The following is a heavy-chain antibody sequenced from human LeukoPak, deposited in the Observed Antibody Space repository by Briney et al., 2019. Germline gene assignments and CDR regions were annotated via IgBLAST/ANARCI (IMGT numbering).Heavy chain of an antibody. CDR2: ICAYNGNT. J-gene: IGHJ6*02. V-gene: IGHV1-18*01. CDR1: GYTFNSYG. D-gene: IGHD5-18*01. CDR3: ASGSRGYSYGNYYYYGMDV. Sequence: ASVNVSCKASGYTFNSYGISWVRQAPGQGLEWMGWICAYNGNTNYAQKLQGRVTMTTDTSTSTAYMELRSLRSDDTAVYYCASGSRGYSYGNYYYYGMDVWGQGTTVTVSS.